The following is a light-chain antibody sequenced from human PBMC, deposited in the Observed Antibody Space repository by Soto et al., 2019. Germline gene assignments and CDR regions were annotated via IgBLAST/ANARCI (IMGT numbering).Light chain of an antibody. Sequence: QSALTQPASVSGSPGQSITISCTGTSSDVGGYNYVSWYQQHPGKAPKPMIYEVSNRPSGVSNRFSGSKSGNRASLTISGLQAEDEADYYCSSYTSSNTQVFGGGTKLTVL. J-gene: IGLJ2*01. V-gene: IGLV2-14*01. CDR2: EVS. CDR1: SSDVGGYNY. CDR3: SSYTSSNTQV.